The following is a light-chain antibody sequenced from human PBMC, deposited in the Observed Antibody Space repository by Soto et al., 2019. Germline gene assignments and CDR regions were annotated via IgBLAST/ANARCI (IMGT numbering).Light chain of an antibody. J-gene: IGLJ1*01. V-gene: IGLV1-40*01. CDR1: SSNIGAGYD. CDR2: ANI. Sequence: QSVLTQPPSVSGAPGQRVTISCSESSSNIGAGYDVHWYQQLPGTAPKLLIYANINRPSGVPDRFSGSKSGTSASLAITGLQAEDEADYYCQSYDSSLSALFGTGTKLTVL. CDR3: QSYDSSLSAL.